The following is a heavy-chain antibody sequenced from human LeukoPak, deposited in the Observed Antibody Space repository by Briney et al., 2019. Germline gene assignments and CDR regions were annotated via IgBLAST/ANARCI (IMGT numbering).Heavy chain of an antibody. CDR2: IYTSGST. V-gene: IGHV4-4*07. D-gene: IGHD1-26*01. CDR3: ARGGSYLSAFDI. J-gene: IGHJ3*02. CDR1: GGSISNYF. Sequence: SETLSLTCTVSGGSISNYFWSWFRQPAGKGLEWIGRIYTSGSTNYNPSLKSRVTMSVDTSKNQFSLKLSSVIAADTAVYYCARGGSYLSAFDIWGQGTMVTVSS.